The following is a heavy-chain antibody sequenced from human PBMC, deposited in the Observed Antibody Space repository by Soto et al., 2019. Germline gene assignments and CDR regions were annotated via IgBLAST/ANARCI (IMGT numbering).Heavy chain of an antibody. V-gene: IGHV1-18*01. D-gene: IGHD3-22*01. CDR3: ARGNYYERSGYYYQNAFDI. CDR1: GYTFTSYG. Sequence: ASVKVSCKASGYTFTSYGISWVRQAPGQGLEWMGWISAYNGNTNYAQKLQGRVTMTTDTSTSTAYMELRSLRSDDTAVYYCARGNYYERSGYYYQNAFDIWGQGTMVTVSS. CDR2: ISAYNGNT. J-gene: IGHJ3*02.